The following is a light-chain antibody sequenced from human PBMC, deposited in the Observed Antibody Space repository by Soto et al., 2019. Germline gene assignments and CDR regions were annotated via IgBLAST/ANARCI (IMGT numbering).Light chain of an antibody. J-gene: IGLJ1*01. CDR1: SSNLGAGFD. CDR2: ANT. V-gene: IGLV1-40*01. Sequence: QSVLTQPPSVSGALGQMITISCTGSSSNLGAGFDVHWYQQLPGTVPKLLIYANTLRPSGVPDRFSASKSGTSASLAITGVQAEDEGDYYRHSFDNNVRDYLFGNGTKVTVL. CDR3: HSFDNNVRDYL.